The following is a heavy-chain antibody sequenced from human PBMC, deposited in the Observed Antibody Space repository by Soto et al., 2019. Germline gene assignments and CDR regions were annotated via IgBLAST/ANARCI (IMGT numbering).Heavy chain of an antibody. J-gene: IGHJ3*02. CDR2: IKGKTEGGTT. D-gene: IGHD5-12*01. Sequence: EVQLVESGGGWVNPGGPLSLSCQPSGLPLSNPGINGVRKPPGKGLEGVGLIKGKTEGGTTDYAAPVKGRFTISSDDSKNTLYLQMNSLKTEDTAVYYCTTDPVTWDSGYDRSFAFDIWGQGTMVTVSS. CDR1: GLPLSNPG. V-gene: IGHV3-15*07. CDR3: TTDPVTWDSGYDRSFAFDI.